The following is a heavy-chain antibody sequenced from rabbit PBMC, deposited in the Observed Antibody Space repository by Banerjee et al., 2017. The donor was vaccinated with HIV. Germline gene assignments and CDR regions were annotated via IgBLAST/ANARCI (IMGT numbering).Heavy chain of an antibody. D-gene: IGHD1-1*01. Sequence: QQQLVESGGGLVKPEGSLKLSCTASGFSFSNKAVMCWVRQAPGKGLEWIGYIDPVFGMTYYANWVNGRFSISRENAQNTVFLQMTGLTAADTATYFCARDLDGVIGWNFGWWGPGTLVTVS. CDR1: GFSFSNKA. CDR2: IDPVFGMT. CDR3: ARDLDGVIGWNFGW. J-gene: IGHJ4*01. V-gene: IGHV1S47*01.